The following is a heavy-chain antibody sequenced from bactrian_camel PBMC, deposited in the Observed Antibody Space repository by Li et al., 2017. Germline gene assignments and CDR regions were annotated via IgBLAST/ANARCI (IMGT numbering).Heavy chain of an antibody. V-gene: IGHV3S1*01. CDR2: IYSGAGSS. Sequence: HVQLVESGGGLVQPGGSLRLSCVASGFTFSDAYMNWVRQAPGKGLEWVASIYSGAGSSYYADSVKGRFAISKDSNKNTRYLQMNSLKTDDTAMYYCAADRPYIRGDTCNYWGQGTQVTVS. J-gene: IGHJ4*01. CDR1: GFTFSDAY. CDR3: AADRPYIRGDTCNY. D-gene: IGHD2*01.